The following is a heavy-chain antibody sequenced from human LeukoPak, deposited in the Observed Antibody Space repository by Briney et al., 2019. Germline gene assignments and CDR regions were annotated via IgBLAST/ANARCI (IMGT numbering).Heavy chain of an antibody. D-gene: IGHD3-10*01. J-gene: IGHJ5*02. CDR3: ARVNRGVIIANWFDP. CDR2: IYYNANT. Sequence: PSETLSLTCTVSGGSISSSIYYWGWIRQPPGKGLEWIGSIYYNANTYYNPSLKSRITISVDTSKNQFSLRLSSVTAADTAVYYCARVNRGVIIANWFDPWGQGTLVTVSS. CDR1: GGSISSSIYY. V-gene: IGHV4-39*07.